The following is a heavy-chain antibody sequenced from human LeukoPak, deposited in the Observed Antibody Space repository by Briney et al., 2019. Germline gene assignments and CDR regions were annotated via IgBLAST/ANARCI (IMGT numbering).Heavy chain of an antibody. V-gene: IGHV3-11*06. CDR1: GFSFSDYY. Sequence: GGSLRLACTASGFSFSDYYMSWIRQAPGKGLEWISYISSRSTYISDADSVKGRFTISRDNAKNLLFSQMNSLGVEDTALYYCARGGTGAFDYWGQGILVTVSS. J-gene: IGHJ4*02. CDR2: ISSRSTYI. D-gene: IGHD2-8*02. CDR3: ARGGTGAFDY.